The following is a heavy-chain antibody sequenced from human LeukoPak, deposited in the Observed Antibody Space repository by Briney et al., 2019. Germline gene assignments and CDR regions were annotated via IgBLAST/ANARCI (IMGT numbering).Heavy chain of an antibody. CDR2: IYYSGST. Sequence: SETLSLTCTVSGGSVSSGSYYWSWIRQPPGKGLEWIGYIYYSGSTNYNPSLKSRVTISVDTSENQFSLKLSSVTAADTAVYYCARGFCGGDCYSRWYFDLWGRGTLVTVSS. CDR1: GGSVSSGSYY. CDR3: ARGFCGGDCYSRWYFDL. V-gene: IGHV4-61*01. D-gene: IGHD2-21*02. J-gene: IGHJ2*01.